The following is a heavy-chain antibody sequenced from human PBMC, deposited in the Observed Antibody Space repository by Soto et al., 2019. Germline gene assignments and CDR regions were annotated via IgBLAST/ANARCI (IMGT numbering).Heavy chain of an antibody. D-gene: IGHD3-10*01. CDR3: AKRGVDTFGLSY. CDR2: INTDGSST. CDR1: GFTFSSFW. Sequence: EVQLVKSGGGLVQPGGSLRLSCAVSGFTFSSFWMHWVHQAPGEGLVWVSRINTDGSSTSYADSVKGRFTISRDNAKNTLYLQMNSLRVEDTGMYYCAKRGVDTFGLSYWGQGTLVTVSS. J-gene: IGHJ4*02. V-gene: IGHV3-74*01.